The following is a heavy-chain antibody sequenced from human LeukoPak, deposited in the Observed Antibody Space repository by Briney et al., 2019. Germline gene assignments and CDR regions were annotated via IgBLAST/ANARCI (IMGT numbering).Heavy chain of an antibody. D-gene: IGHD6-13*01. V-gene: IGHV3-23*01. J-gene: IGHJ4*02. CDR3: AKAHSSSWYNPFDY. CDR1: GFTFSSYA. CDR2: ISGSGGST. Sequence: GGSLRLSCAASGFTFSSYAMSWVRQAPGKGLEWVSAISGSGGSTYYADSVKGRFTISRDNSKNTLHLQMNSLRAEDTAVYYCAKAHSSSWYNPFDYWGQGTLVTVSS.